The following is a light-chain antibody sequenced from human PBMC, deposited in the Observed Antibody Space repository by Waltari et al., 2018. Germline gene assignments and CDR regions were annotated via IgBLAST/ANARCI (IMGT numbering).Light chain of an antibody. CDR2: KTS. CDR1: QRLRSY. J-gene: IGKJ3*01. Sequence: DIQMTQSPSTLSASVGDRVTIICRASQRLRSYLAWDQQKPGQAPKLLIYKTSSLETGVPSSFCGTGSGTEFTLTIISLQPDDIATYYFQQYNSYPFTFGPGTKLDIK. CDR3: QQYNSYPFT. V-gene: IGKV1-5*03.